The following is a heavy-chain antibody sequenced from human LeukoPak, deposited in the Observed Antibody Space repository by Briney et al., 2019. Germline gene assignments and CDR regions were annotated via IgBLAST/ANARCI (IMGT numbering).Heavy chain of an antibody. CDR1: GGTFSSYA. CDR2: IIPILGIA. V-gene: IGHV1-69*04. Sequence: SVKVSCKASGGTFSSYAISWVRQAPGQGLEWMGRIIPILGIANYAQKFQGRVTITADKSTSTAYMELSSLRSEDTAVYYCATRIAVAGTGDYWGQGTLVTVSS. D-gene: IGHD6-19*01. J-gene: IGHJ4*02. CDR3: ATRIAVAGTGDY.